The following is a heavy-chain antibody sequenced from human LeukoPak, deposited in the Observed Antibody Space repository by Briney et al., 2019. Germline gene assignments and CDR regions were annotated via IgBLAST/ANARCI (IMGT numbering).Heavy chain of an antibody. CDR3: ARSQGGYYDY. Sequence: ASVKASCKASGGTFSSYAISWVRQTPGQGLEWMGGIIPIFGTANYAQKFQGRVTITADESTSTAYMELSSLRSEDTAVYYCARSQGGYYDYWGQGTLVTVSS. D-gene: IGHD3-10*01. V-gene: IGHV1-69*13. J-gene: IGHJ4*02. CDR2: IIPIFGTA. CDR1: GGTFSSYA.